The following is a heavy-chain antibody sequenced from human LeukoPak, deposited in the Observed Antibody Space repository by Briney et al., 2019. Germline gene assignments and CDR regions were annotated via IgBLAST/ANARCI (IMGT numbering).Heavy chain of an antibody. CDR2: INTNTGNP. V-gene: IGHV7-4-1*02. Sequence: GASVKVSCKASGYTFSTSAMNWVRQAPGQGLEWMGWINTNTGNPTYAQGFTGRFVFSSDTSVSTAYLQITSLKAEDTAVYYCARGTAFANDAFHIWGQGTMVTASS. CDR3: ARGTAFANDAFHI. J-gene: IGHJ3*02. CDR1: GYTFSTSA. D-gene: IGHD3-3*02.